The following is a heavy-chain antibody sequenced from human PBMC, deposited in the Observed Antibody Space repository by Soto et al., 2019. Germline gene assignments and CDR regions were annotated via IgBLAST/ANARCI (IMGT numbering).Heavy chain of an antibody. Sequence: GGSLRLSCAASGFTFSNYAMSWVRQAPGKGLEWVSAISGSGGSRYYADSVKGRFTISRDYSKNTLYLQMNSLRAEDTAVYYCAKDFSSPGDYSDYLGGPYFDYWGQGTLVTVSS. CDR1: GFTFSNYA. D-gene: IGHD4-17*01. CDR2: ISGSGGSR. J-gene: IGHJ4*02. CDR3: AKDFSSPGDYSDYLGGPYFDY. V-gene: IGHV3-23*01.